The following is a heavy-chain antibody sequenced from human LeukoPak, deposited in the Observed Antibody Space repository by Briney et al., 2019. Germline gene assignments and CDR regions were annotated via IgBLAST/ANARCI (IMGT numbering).Heavy chain of an antibody. CDR2: IKQDGSKK. V-gene: IGHV3-7*01. CDR3: ARVPNTMLRGVITLMDV. Sequence: PGGSLGLSCAASGFTFSYYWMSWVRQAPGKGLEWVANIKQDGSKKYYVDSVKGRFTISRENGRNSLYLQMNSLRAEDTAVFYCARVPNTMLRGVITLMDVWGQGTTVTVSS. D-gene: IGHD3-10*01. CDR1: GFTFSYYW. J-gene: IGHJ6*02.